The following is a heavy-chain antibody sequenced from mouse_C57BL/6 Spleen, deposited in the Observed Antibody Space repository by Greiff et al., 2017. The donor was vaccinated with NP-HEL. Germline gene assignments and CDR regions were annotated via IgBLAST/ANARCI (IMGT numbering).Heavy chain of an antibody. J-gene: IGHJ1*03. CDR1: GYTFTSYG. V-gene: IGHV1-72*01. CDR2: IDPNSGGT. Sequence: QVQLQQSGAELARPGASVKLSCKASGYTFTSYGISWVKQRTGRGLEWIGRIDPNSGGTKYNEKFKSKATLTVDKPSSTAYMQLSSLTSEDSAVYYCARGFDYYGSSYLGYFDVWGTGTTVTVSS. D-gene: IGHD1-1*01. CDR3: ARGFDYYGSSYLGYFDV.